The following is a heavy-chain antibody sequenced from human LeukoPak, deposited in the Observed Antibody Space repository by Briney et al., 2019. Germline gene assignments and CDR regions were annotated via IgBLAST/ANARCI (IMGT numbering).Heavy chain of an antibody. CDR3: ARDRSPCSGGSCYSGTDYYYYYGMDV. CDR1: GLTFSSYA. V-gene: IGHV3-30-3*01. D-gene: IGHD2-15*01. CDR2: ISYDGSNK. Sequence: GGSLRLSCAASGLTFSSYAMHWVRQAPGKGLEWVAVISYDGSNKYYADSVKGRFTISRDNSKNTLYLQMNSLRAEDTAVYYCARDRSPCSGGSCYSGTDYYYYYGMDVWGQGTTVTVSS. J-gene: IGHJ6*02.